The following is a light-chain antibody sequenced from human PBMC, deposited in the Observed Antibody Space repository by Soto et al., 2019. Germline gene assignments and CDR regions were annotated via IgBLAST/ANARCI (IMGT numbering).Light chain of an antibody. Sequence: DIQLTQSPSFLSASVGDRVTITCRASQGISSHLAWYQQKPGKAPKLLIYAASTLQSGVPSRFSGRGSGTEFTLTISSLQPEDSATYYCQQVNSYPITFGQGTRLEIK. J-gene: IGKJ5*01. CDR2: AAS. V-gene: IGKV1-9*01. CDR3: QQVNSYPIT. CDR1: QGISSH.